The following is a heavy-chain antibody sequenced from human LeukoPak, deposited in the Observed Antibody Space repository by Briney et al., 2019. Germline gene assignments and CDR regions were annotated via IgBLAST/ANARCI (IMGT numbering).Heavy chain of an antibody. J-gene: IGHJ4*02. V-gene: IGHV3-48*01. CDR1: GFTFSSYW. CDR3: ARGRDSSSSYPGY. D-gene: IGHD6-6*01. CDR2: ISSTSSTV. Sequence: GGSLRLSCAASGFTFSSYWMSWVRQAPGKGLEWVSYISSTSSTVYYADSVKGRFTISRDNVKNSLYLQMNSLRAEDTAVYYCARGRDSSSSYPGYWGQGTLVTVSS.